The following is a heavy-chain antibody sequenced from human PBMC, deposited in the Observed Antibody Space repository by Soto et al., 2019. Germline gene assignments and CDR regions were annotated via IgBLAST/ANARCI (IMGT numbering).Heavy chain of an antibody. CDR1: GFPFGANA. D-gene: IGHD1-26*01. J-gene: IGHJ4*02. Sequence: GGPLRLSCVVSGFPFGANAMSWVRQAPGKGLEWVSGLSNTGRRTSYADSVKGRFNISRDNSENAVYLQMNSLRVEDTAVYYCATEMGATQGPFDNWGQGTLVTVSS. CDR3: ATEMGATQGPFDN. V-gene: IGHV3-23*01. CDR2: LSNTGRRT.